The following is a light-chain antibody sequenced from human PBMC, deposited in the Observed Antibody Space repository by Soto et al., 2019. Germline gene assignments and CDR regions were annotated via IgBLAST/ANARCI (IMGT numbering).Light chain of an antibody. CDR3: QQRSEWPLP. Sequence: EIVLTQSPATLSLSPGERATLSCRASQSVSSYLAWYHQKPGQAPRLLIYDASNRATGIPARFSGSGSGTDFTLTSSSLEPEDCAVYYGQQRSEWPLPFGGGTKVEVK. V-gene: IGKV3-11*01. CDR2: DAS. CDR1: QSVSSY. J-gene: IGKJ4*01.